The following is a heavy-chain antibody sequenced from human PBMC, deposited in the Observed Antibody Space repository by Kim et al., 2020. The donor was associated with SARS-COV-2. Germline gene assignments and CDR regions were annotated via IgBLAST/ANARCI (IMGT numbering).Heavy chain of an antibody. CDR1: GFTFDDYA. V-gene: IGHV3-43*01. J-gene: IGHJ6*01. CDR3: AQGQGPRKPYYYYGFDV. CDR2: ISWDGGSK. Sequence: GVSLRLSCAASGFTFDDYAMHWVRQAPGKGLEWVSVISWDGGSKYYADSVKGRFTISRDNSKNSLYLQMNSLRTEDTALYYCAQGQGPRKPYYYYGFDV.